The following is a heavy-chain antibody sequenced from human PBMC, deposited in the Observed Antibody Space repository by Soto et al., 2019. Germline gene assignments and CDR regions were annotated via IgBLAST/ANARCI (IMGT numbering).Heavy chain of an antibody. D-gene: IGHD3-10*01. CDR3: ARLDYGNGMDV. CDR1: GGSISSGSYY. Sequence: QLQLQESGPGLVKPSETLSLTCTVSGGSISSGSYYWGWIRQPPGKGLEWIGNGFYTGTTHYNPSLKSRVTISADTSKNEFSLKLSSVTAPDTAVYDCARLDYGNGMDVWGQGTTVTVSS. V-gene: IGHV4-39*01. J-gene: IGHJ6*02. CDR2: GFYTGTT.